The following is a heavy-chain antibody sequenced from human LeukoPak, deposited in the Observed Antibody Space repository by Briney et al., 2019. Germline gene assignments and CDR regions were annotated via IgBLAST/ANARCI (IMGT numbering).Heavy chain of an antibody. V-gene: IGHV3-9*01. J-gene: IGHJ4*02. D-gene: IGHD5-18*01. Sequence: PGGYLRLSCAASGFTFDDYAMHWDRQAPGQGLEWVSGISWNSGSIGYADSVKGRFTISRDNAKNSLYLQMNSLRAEDTALYYCAKDIGYSYGYADYWGQGTLVTVSS. CDR3: AKDIGYSYGYADY. CDR2: ISWNSGSI. CDR1: GFTFDDYA.